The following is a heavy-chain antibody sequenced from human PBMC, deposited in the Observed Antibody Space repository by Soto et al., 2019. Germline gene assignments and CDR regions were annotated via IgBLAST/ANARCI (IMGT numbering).Heavy chain of an antibody. V-gene: IGHV1-69*01. CDR1: GGTFSSYA. D-gene: IGHD6-13*01. Sequence: QVQLVQTGAEVKKPGSSVKVSCKASGGTFSSYAISWVRQAPGQGLEWMVGIIPIFGTANYAQKLQGSVTITADESTSTAYRELSSLRSDDTAVYYCAGGGGIAAGGTVYYYGMDVWGQGTTVVV. CDR2: IIPIFGTA. J-gene: IGHJ6*02. CDR3: AGGGGIAAGGTVYYYGMDV.